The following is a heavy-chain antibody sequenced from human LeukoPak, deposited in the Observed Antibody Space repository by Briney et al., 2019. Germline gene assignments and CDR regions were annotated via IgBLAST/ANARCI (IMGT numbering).Heavy chain of an antibody. Sequence: TSSETLSLTCTVSGVSVSGSHWWSWVRQTPTKGLEWIGEVHHSGSTNYNPSLKSRVTISVDTSKNQFSLKLSSVTAADTAVYYCAREGEWELLWYFDYWGQGTLVTVSS. J-gene: IGHJ4*02. D-gene: IGHD1-26*01. V-gene: IGHV4-4*02. CDR1: GVSVSGSHW. CDR2: VHHSGST. CDR3: AREGEWELLWYFDY.